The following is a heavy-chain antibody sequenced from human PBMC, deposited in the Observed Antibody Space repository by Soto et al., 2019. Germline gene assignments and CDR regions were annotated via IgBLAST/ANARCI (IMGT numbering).Heavy chain of an antibody. CDR3: ARGAMVRGVIYYYYGMDV. V-gene: IGHV4-59*01. Sequence: ETLSLTCTVSGGSISSYYWSWIRQPPGKGLEWIGYIYYSGSTNYNPSLKSRVTISVDTSKNQFSLKLSSVTAADTAVYYCARGAMVRGVIYYYYGMDVWGQGXTVTVYS. J-gene: IGHJ6*02. CDR1: GGSISSYY. D-gene: IGHD3-10*01. CDR2: IYYSGST.